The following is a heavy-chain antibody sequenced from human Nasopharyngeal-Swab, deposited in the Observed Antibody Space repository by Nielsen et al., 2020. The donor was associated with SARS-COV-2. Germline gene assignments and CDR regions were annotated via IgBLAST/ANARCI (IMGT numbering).Heavy chain of an antibody. Sequence: GESLKISCVASGFNFSSYAMNWVRQAPGKGLEWVSAISRTYSTYYADSVRGRFTVSRDNSKNTLYLQMSSLRAEDTAVYYCAKGTGMTYRAIDYWGQGTLVTASS. CDR2: ISRTYST. D-gene: IGHD1-14*01. CDR3: AKGTGMTYRAIDY. CDR1: GFNFSSYA. J-gene: IGHJ4*02. V-gene: IGHV3-23*01.